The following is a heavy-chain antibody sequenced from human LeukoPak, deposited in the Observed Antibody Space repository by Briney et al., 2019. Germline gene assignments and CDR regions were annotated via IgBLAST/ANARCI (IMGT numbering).Heavy chain of an antibody. CDR3: ARGGWLSNMDV. Sequence: PSETLSLTCTVSGGSISSGSYYWSWIRQPAGKGLEWIGRIYTSGSTNYNPSLKSRVTISVDTSKNQFSLKLSSVTAADTAVYYCARGGWLSNMDVWGKGTTVTISS. D-gene: IGHD3-3*02. CDR1: GGSISSGSYY. CDR2: IYTSGST. V-gene: IGHV4-61*02. J-gene: IGHJ6*03.